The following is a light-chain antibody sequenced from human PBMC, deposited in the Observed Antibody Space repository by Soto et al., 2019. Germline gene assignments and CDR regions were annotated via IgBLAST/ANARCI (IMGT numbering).Light chain of an antibody. J-gene: IGKJ2*01. Sequence: EIVLTQSPGTLSLSPGERATLSCRASQTISSSYLAWYQQKPDQAPRLLIYGASTRATGIPDRFSGSGSGTDFTLTISRLQPEDFAVYYCQQYASSPPYTFGQGTKLEIK. CDR3: QQYASSPPYT. CDR2: GAS. CDR1: QTISSSY. V-gene: IGKV3-20*01.